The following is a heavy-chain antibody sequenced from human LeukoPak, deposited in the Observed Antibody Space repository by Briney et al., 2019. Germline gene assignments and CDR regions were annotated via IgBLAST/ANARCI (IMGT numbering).Heavy chain of an antibody. V-gene: IGHV1-8*03. J-gene: IGHJ3*02. CDR2: LHPNSGTA. CDR3: ARVTSRFWAGYYDPFDI. Sequence: ASVKVSCKASGYTFTNYDINWVRQATGQGLEWMGWLHPNSGTAGYAQNFQGRVTITGDTSMSTAYMELGSLRSEDTAVYYCARVTSRFWAGYYDPFDIWGQGTMVTVSS. D-gene: IGHD3/OR15-3a*01. CDR1: GYTFTNYD.